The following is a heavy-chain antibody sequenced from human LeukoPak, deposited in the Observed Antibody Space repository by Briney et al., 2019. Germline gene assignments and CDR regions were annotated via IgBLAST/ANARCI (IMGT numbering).Heavy chain of an antibody. CDR1: GGSISSYY. J-gene: IGHJ4*02. Sequence: SETLSLTCTVSGGSISSYYWSWIRQPPGKGLEWIGYMYYSGAINYNPSLESRVTISVDTSKNQFSLKLSSVTASDTAMYYCARAWATDYFDYWGQGTLVTVSS. V-gene: IGHV4-59*01. CDR3: ARAWATDYFDY. CDR2: MYYSGAI.